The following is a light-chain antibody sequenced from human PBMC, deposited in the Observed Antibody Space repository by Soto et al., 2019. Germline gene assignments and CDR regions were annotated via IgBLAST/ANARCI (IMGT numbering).Light chain of an antibody. CDR1: SSNIGSNP. CDR3: AAWDNSLSALV. Sequence: QSVLTQPPSASGTPGQRVTISCSGSSSNIGSNPVNWYQQLPGTAPKLLIYSNNERPSGVPDRFSGSKSGTSASLAISGLQSEDEADYYCAAWDNSLSALVFGGGTKLTV. J-gene: IGLJ2*01. CDR2: SNN. V-gene: IGLV1-44*01.